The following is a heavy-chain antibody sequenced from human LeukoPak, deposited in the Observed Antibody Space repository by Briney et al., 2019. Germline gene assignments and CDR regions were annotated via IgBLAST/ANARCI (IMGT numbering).Heavy chain of an antibody. J-gene: IGHJ4*02. D-gene: IGHD3-3*01. V-gene: IGHV4-59*12. CDR3: ARGAGFWSGLTYYFDY. CDR1: GGSISTYY. Sequence: PSETLSLTCTVSGGSISTYYWNWIRQPPGKGLEWIGYIYYSGTTNYNPSLKSRVSMSVDTSKTQFSLKLSSVTAADTAVYYCARGAGFWSGLTYYFDYWGQGTLVTVSS. CDR2: IYYSGTT.